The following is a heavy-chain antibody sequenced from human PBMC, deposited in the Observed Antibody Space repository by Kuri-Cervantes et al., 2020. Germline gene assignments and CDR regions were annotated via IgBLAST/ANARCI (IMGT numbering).Heavy chain of an antibody. V-gene: IGHV1-69*05. D-gene: IGHD3-10*01. CDR3: ARDGPMVGGTWFDP. J-gene: IGHJ5*02. Sequence: SVKVSCKASAYTFTTYDINWVRQAPGQGLEWMGGIIPIFGTANYAQKFQGRVTITTDESTSTAYMELSSLRSEDTAVYYCARDGPMVGGTWFDPWGQGTLVTVSS. CDR1: AYTFTTYD. CDR2: IIPIFGTA.